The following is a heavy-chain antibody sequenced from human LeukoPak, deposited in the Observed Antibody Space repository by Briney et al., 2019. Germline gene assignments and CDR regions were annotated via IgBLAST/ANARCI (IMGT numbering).Heavy chain of an antibody. CDR3: ARGGSSGNDYSSFDI. CDR2: IHSGGNT. Sequence: QPGGSLTLSCAASGFIVSILFMSWVRPAPGEGLEWVSVIHSGGNTLSADSVKGCFTISRNNSKNTLYIQVNSLRAEDTAVYFCARGGSSGNDYSSFDIWGQGTMVTVSS. J-gene: IGHJ3*02. CDR1: GFIVSILF. V-gene: IGHV3-53*04. D-gene: IGHD5-12*01.